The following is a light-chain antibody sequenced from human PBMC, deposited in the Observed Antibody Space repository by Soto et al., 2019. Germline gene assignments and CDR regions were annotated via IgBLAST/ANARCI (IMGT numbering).Light chain of an antibody. V-gene: IGKV1-9*01. CDR1: QGISSY. CDR3: QHRDT. J-gene: IGKJ3*01. CDR2: AAS. Sequence: DLQLTQSPSFLSASVGDRVTITCRASQGISSYLAWYQQKPGKAPNLLIYAASTLQSGVPSRFSGSGSGTEFTLTISSLQPEDFATYFCQHRDTFGPGTKVDIK.